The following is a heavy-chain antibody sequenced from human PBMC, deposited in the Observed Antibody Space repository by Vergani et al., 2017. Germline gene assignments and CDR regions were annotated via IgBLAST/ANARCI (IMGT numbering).Heavy chain of an antibody. J-gene: IGHJ4*02. CDR1: GGSISSGGYY. Sequence: QVQLQESGPGLVKPSQTLSLTCTVSGGSISSGGYYWSWIRQHPGKGLEWIGYIYYSGSTYYNPSLKSRVTISVDTSKNQFSLKLSSVTAADTAVFYCARGLGTIVVVPAASRTFDSWGQGTLVTVSS. D-gene: IGHD2-2*01. CDR3: ARGLGTIVVVPAASRTFDS. V-gene: IGHV4-31*03. CDR2: IYYSGST.